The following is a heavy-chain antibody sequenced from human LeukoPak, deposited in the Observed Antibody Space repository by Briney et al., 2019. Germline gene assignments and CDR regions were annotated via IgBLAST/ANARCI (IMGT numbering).Heavy chain of an antibody. J-gene: IGHJ6*03. CDR3: ARVEAYSSSSGLYYYYMDV. V-gene: IGHV4-59*01. CDR2: IYYSGST. Sequence: PSETLSLTCTVSGGSISSYYWSWIRQPPGKGLEWIGYIYYSGSTNYNPSLKSRVTISVDTSKNQFSLKLSSVTAADTAVYYCARVEAYSSSSGLYYYYMDVWGKGTTVTVSS. CDR1: GGSISSYY. D-gene: IGHD6-6*01.